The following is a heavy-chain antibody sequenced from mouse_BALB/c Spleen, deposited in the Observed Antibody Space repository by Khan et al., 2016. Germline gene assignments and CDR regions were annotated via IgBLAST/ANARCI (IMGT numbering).Heavy chain of an antibody. V-gene: IGHV5-4*02. CDR1: GFTFSDYY. J-gene: IGHJ3*01. CDR2: ISDGGSYT. CDR3: AREGLRRGFAY. D-gene: IGHD2-4*01. Sequence: EVELVESGGGLVKPGGSLKLSCAAAGFTFSDYYMYWVRQTPEKRLEWVATISDGGSYTYYPDSVKGRFTITRDNAKNNLYLQMSSLKSEDTAMCYYAREGLRRGFAYWGQGTLVTVSA.